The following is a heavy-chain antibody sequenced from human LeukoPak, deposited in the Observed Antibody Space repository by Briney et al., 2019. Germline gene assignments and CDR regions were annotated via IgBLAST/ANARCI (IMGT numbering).Heavy chain of an antibody. CDR1: GGSFSGYY. J-gene: IGHJ4*02. V-gene: IGHV4-34*01. D-gene: IGHD6-6*01. CDR2: INHSGST. CDR3: ARGGGSSSSALGY. Sequence: SETLSLTCAVYGGSFSGYYWSWIRQPPGKGLEWIGEINHSGSTNYNPSLKSRVTISVDTSKNQFSLKLSSVTAADTAVYYCARGGGSSSSALGYWGQGTLVTVSS.